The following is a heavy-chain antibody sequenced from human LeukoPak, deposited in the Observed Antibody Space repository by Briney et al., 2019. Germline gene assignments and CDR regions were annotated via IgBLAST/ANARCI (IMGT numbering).Heavy chain of an antibody. CDR2: INPNSGGT. CDR3: ARDAFGSGSRMGCDY. J-gene: IGHJ4*02. CDR1: GGTFSSYA. V-gene: IGHV1-2*02. Sequence: GSSVKVSCKASGGTFSSYAISWVRQAPGQGLEWMGWINPNSGGTNYAQKFQGRVTMTRDTSISKAYMELSRLRSDDTAVYYCARDAFGSGSRMGCDYWGQGTLVTVSS. D-gene: IGHD3-10*01.